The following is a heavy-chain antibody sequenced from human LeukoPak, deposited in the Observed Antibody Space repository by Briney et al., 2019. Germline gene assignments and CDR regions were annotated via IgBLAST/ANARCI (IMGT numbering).Heavy chain of an antibody. D-gene: IGHD3-10*01. J-gene: IGHJ4*02. Sequence: PGGSLRLSCAASGFTFTDYYMSWIRQAPGKGLEWLSYISGSSSHTNYADSVKGRFTISRDNAKNSLYLQLNSLRAEDTAIYYCAKDRGFSYTSGNSELDYWGQGTLVTVSS. V-gene: IGHV3-11*06. CDR3: AKDRGFSYTSGNSELDY. CDR1: GFTFTDYY. CDR2: ISGSSSHT.